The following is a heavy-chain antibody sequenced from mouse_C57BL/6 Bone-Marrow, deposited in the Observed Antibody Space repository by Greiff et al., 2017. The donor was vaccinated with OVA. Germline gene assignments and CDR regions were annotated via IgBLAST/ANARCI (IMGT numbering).Heavy chain of an antibody. CDR1: GFNIKDDY. V-gene: IGHV14-4*01. CDR3: TSDYGGFDY. Sequence: EVMLVESGAELVRPGASVKLSCTASGFNIKDDYMHWVKQRPEQGLEWIGWIDPENGDTEYASKFQGKATITADTSSNTAYLQLSSLTSEDTAVYYCTSDYGGFDYWGQGTTLTVSS. J-gene: IGHJ2*01. D-gene: IGHD2-4*01. CDR2: IDPENGDT.